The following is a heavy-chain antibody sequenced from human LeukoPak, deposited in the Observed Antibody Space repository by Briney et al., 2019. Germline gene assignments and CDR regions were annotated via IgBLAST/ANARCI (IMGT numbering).Heavy chain of an antibody. J-gene: IGHJ4*02. V-gene: IGHV3-30*02. D-gene: IGHD3-10*01. CDR1: GFTFSTYG. CDR3: AKGPEVRGVIVILKTGEKGALDY. Sequence: GGSLRLSCAAGGFTFSTYGMHWVRQAPGKGLEWVAFIRYDGSNKYYADSVKGRFTISRDNSKNTLYLQMSSLRAEDTAVYYCAKGPEVRGVIVILKTGEKGALDYWGQGTLVTVSS. CDR2: IRYDGSNK.